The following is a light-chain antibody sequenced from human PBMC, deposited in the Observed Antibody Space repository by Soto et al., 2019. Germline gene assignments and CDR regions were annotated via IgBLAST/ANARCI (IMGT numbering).Light chain of an antibody. V-gene: IGLV4-69*01. CDR2: LNSDGSH. J-gene: IGLJ2*01. Sequence: QPVLTQSPSASASLGASVKLTCTLSSGHSNYAIAWHQQQSEKGPLYLMKLNSDGSHSKGDGIPDRFSGSSSGAERYLPISSLQSEDEADYYGQTWGSGIVVFGGGTKLTVL. CDR3: QTWGSGIVV. CDR1: SGHSNYA.